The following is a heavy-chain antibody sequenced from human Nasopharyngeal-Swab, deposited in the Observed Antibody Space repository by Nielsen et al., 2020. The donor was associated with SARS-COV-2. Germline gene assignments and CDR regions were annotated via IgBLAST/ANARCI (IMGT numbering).Heavy chain of an antibody. CDR1: GASAGSVGDY. J-gene: IGHJ4*02. V-gene: IGHV4-31*03. D-gene: IGHD3-3*01. CDR3: ATDPTITIVGVVANFDY. CDR2: ILYSGST. Sequence: RRSPTCIVSGASAGSVGDYWSWILEHRGKGREGIWYILYSGSTYCNPSPKSRVTITVDTSKNQFTLKLSSVTDAYTAVYYCATDPTITIVGVVANFDYSGQRTLVTVSS.